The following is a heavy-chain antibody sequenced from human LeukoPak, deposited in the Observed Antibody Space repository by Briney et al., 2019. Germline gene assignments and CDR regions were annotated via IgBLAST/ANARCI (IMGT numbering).Heavy chain of an antibody. J-gene: IGHJ4*02. Sequence: GVSLTLFCTACGFPYQRYAMKGAPQAPGRAVEGVSGISGSGGSTYYADSVKGRFTISRDNSKNTLYLQMNSLRVEDTAVYYCAKQYDFWSGPDYWGQGTLVTVSS. CDR1: GFPYQRYA. CDR2: ISGSGGST. V-gene: IGHV3-23*01. D-gene: IGHD3-3*01. CDR3: AKQYDFWSGPDY.